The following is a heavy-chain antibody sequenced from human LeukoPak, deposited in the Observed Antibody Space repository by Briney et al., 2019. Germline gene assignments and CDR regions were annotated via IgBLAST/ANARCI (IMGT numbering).Heavy chain of an antibody. V-gene: IGHV3-23*01. CDR3: ARDLGILQRNMDV. CDR1: GFTFSSYA. Sequence: GGSLRLSCAASGFTFSSYAMSWVRQAPGKRLEWVSAISGSGGSTYYADSVKGRFTISRDNSKNSLYLQMSSLRAEDTAVYYCARDLGILQRNMDVWGKGTTVTISS. CDR2: ISGSGGST. J-gene: IGHJ6*03. D-gene: IGHD6-13*01.